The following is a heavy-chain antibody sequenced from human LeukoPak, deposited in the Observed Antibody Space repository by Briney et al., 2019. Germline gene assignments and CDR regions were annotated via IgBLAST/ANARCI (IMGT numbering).Heavy chain of an antibody. CDR3: AREGVAAAGYYYMDV. V-gene: IGHV3-53*01. Sequence: GGSLRLSCAASGFTFSSYSMNWVRQAPGKGLEWVSVIYSGGSTYYADSVKGRFTISRDNSKNTLYLQMNSLRAEDTAVYYCAREGVAAAGYYYMDVWGKGTTVTVSS. J-gene: IGHJ6*03. CDR2: IYSGGST. CDR1: GFTFSSYS. D-gene: IGHD6-13*01.